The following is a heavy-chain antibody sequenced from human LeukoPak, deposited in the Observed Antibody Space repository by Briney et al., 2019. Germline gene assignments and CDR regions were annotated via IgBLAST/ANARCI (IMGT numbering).Heavy chain of an antibody. Sequence: SETLSLTCAVYGGSFSGYYWSWIRQPPGKGLEWIGEINHSGSTNYNPSLKSRVTISVDTSKNQFSLKLSSVTAADTAVYYCASFCSSTSCYYKGSNYYYYMDVWGKGTTVTVSS. D-gene: IGHD2-2*01. J-gene: IGHJ6*03. CDR2: INHSGST. CDR3: ASFCSSTSCYYKGSNYYYYMDV. V-gene: IGHV4-34*01. CDR1: GGSFSGYY.